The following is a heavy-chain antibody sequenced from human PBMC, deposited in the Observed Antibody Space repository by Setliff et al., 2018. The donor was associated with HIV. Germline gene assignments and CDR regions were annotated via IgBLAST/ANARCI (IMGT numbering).Heavy chain of an antibody. CDR2: IRTKAYRATT. J-gene: IGHJ5*02. Sequence: PGESLKISCAASGFTFSSYSMNWVRQAPGKGLEWVSFIRTKAYRATTEYAASVEGRFTISRDDSRGVAYLQMNSLKTEDTGVYYCSRGGRPTDEYVWFDPWGQGTQVTVSS. D-gene: IGHD3-10*02. CDR1: GFTFSSYS. V-gene: IGHV3-49*04. CDR3: SRGGRPTDEYVWFDP.